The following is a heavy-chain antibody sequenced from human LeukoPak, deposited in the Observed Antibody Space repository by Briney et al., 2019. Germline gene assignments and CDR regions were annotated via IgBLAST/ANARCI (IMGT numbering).Heavy chain of an antibody. D-gene: IGHD6-13*01. J-gene: IGHJ5*02. V-gene: IGHV1-2*02. CDR3: ARAYSTRFDP. CDR2: INPNSGGT. CDR1: GYTFTGYY. Sequence: ASVKVSCKASGYTFTGYYMHWVRQAPGQGLEWMGWINPNSGGTNYAQKFQGRVTMTRDTSIGTAYMELSSLRSEDTAVYYCARAYSTRFDPWGQGTLVTVSS.